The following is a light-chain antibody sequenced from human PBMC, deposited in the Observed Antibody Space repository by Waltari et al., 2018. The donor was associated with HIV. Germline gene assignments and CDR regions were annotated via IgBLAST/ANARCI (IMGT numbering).Light chain of an antibody. V-gene: IGLV2-14*01. J-gene: IGLJ2*01. Sequence: QSALTQPGSVSGSLGQSITISCTGTNSDIGDYKYVSWYQHPPGKAPKLIIYEVNARPSGVSNRFSGSKSGKTASLTISGLRPEDEATYYCSSYSVTNALIFGGGTKLTV. CDR3: SSYSVTNALI. CDR1: NSDIGDYKY. CDR2: EVN.